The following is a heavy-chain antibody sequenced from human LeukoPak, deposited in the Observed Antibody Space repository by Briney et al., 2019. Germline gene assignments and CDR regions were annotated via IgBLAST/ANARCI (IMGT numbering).Heavy chain of an antibody. J-gene: IGHJ3*02. CDR1: GFTFSSEW. D-gene: IGHD4-11*01. CDR2: IKQDGSAK. Sequence: GGSLRLSCAASGFTFSSEWMSWVRQARGQGLGWVANIKQDGSAKYYVDSVKGRFPISRHNSKDSMYLQMNSLRVEDTAVYYCAATPTRIDAFNIWGPRDNGHRLF. V-gene: IGHV3-7*03. CDR3: AATPTRIDAFNI.